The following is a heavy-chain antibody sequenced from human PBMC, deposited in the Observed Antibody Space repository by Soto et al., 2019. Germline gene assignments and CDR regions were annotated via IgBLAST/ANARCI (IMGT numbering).Heavy chain of an antibody. CDR1: GGSISSYY. D-gene: IGHD2-15*01. CDR3: ARYCSGGSCFDY. Sequence: GSLRLSCTVSGGSISSYYWSWIRQPPGKGLEWIGYIYYSGSTNYNPSLKSRVTISVDTSKNQFSLKLSSVTAADTAVYYCARYCSGGSCFDYWGQGTLVTVSS. V-gene: IGHV4-59*01. J-gene: IGHJ4*02. CDR2: IYYSGST.